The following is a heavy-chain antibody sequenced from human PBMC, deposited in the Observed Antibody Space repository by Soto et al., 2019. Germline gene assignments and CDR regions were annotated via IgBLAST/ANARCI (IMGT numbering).Heavy chain of an antibody. V-gene: IGHV4-39*07. CDR2: VYYSGST. J-gene: IGHJ4*02. D-gene: IGHD6-13*01. Sequence: SETLSLTCTVSGGSISSSSYYWGWIRQPPGKGLEWIGSVYYSGSTNYNPSLKSRVTISEDTSKSQFSLKVNSMTAADTAVYYCARYRREAVAGYTLDNWGQGILVTVSS. CDR1: GGSISSSSYY. CDR3: ARYRREAVAGYTLDN.